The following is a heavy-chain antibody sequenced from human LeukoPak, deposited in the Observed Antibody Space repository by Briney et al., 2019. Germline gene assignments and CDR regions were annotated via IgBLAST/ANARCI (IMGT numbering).Heavy chain of an antibody. CDR3: ARDRPYMDV. Sequence: PSETLSLTCAVSGGSISSYYWSWIRQPPGKGLEWIGYIYYSGSTNYNPSLKSRVTISVDTSKNQFSLKLSSVTAADTAVYYCARDRPYMDVWGKGTTVTISS. CDR1: GGSISSYY. CDR2: IYYSGST. V-gene: IGHV4-59*01. J-gene: IGHJ6*03.